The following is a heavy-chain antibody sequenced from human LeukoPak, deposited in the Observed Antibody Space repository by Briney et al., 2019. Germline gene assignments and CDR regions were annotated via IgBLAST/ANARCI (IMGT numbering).Heavy chain of an antibody. Sequence: ASVKVSCKASGGTLSSYAISWVRQAPGQGLERMEGIIPIFGTANYAQKFQGRVTITADKSTSTAYMDLSSLRSEATAVYYCAILGYCSGGSCYSADYWGQGTLVTVSS. CDR2: IIPIFGTA. CDR3: AILGYCSGGSCYSADY. D-gene: IGHD2-15*01. V-gene: IGHV1-69*06. CDR1: GGTLSSYA. J-gene: IGHJ4*02.